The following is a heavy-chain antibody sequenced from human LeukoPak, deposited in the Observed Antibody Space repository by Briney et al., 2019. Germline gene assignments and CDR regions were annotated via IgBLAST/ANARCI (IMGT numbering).Heavy chain of an antibody. Sequence: KPSEPLSLTCAVYGGSFSGYYWSWLRQPPGGGLEWSGEINHSGSTNYNPSHKSRVTISVDTSQNQFSLKLSSVTAADTAVYYCARAFYDFWSGSLYPYYFDYWGQGTLVTASS. J-gene: IGHJ4*02. CDR1: GGSFSGYY. D-gene: IGHD3-3*01. CDR2: INHSGST. CDR3: ARAFYDFWSGSLYPYYFDY. V-gene: IGHV4-34*01.